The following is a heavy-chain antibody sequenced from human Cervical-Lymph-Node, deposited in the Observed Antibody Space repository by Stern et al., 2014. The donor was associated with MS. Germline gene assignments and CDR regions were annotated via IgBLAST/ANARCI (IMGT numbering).Heavy chain of an antibody. J-gene: IGHJ6*02. CDR3: WGTAYGMDV. CDR1: GGSISSGGYY. CDR2: IYYSGTT. V-gene: IGHV4-31*03. D-gene: IGHD6-13*01. Sequence: QLQLQESGPGLVKPSQTLSLTCTVSGGSISSGGYYWSWIRPHPGQGLESIGYIYYSGTTYYNPALKSRVTISVDTSKNQFSLELSSVTAADTAVYYCWGTAYGMDVWGQGTTVTVSS.